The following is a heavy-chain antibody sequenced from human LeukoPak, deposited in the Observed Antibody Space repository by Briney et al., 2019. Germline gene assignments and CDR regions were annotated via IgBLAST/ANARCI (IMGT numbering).Heavy chain of an antibody. V-gene: IGHV3-48*04. J-gene: IGHJ4*02. D-gene: IGHD3-22*01. CDR1: GFTFSSYS. CDR3: ARDVTMTFDY. CDR2: ISSSSSTI. Sequence: GGSLRLSCAASGFTFSSYSMNWVRQAPGKGLEWVSYISSSSSTIYYADSVKGRFTISRDNAKNSLYLQMNSLRAEDTALYYCARDVTMTFDYWGQGTLVTVSS.